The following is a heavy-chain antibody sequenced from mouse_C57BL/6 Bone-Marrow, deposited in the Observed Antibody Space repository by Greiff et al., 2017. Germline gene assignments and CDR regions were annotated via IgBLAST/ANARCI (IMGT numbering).Heavy chain of an antibody. Sequence: VQLQESGAELVKPGASVKLSYKASGYTFTEYTIHWVKQRSGQGLEWIGWFYPGSGSIKYNEKFKDKATLTADKSSSTVYMALSRLTSEDSAVYFCARHEDIYYDYGYAMDYWGQGTSVTVSS. CDR2: FYPGSGSI. CDR1: GYTFTEYT. J-gene: IGHJ4*01. D-gene: IGHD2-4*01. CDR3: ARHEDIYYDYGYAMDY. V-gene: IGHV1-62-2*01.